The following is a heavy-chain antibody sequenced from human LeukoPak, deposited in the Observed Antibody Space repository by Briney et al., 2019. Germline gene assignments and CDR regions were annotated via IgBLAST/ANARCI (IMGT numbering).Heavy chain of an antibody. CDR1: GFTFSSYS. D-gene: IGHD6-19*01. J-gene: IGHJ4*02. CDR3: AREWKDSSGWPRFDY. V-gene: IGHV3-21*01. CDR2: ISSSSSYI. Sequence: GGSLRLSCAASGFTFSSYSMNWVRQAPGKGLEWVSSISSSSSYIYYADSVKGRFTISRDNAKNSLYLQMNSLRAEDTAVYHCAREWKDSSGWPRFDYWGQGTLVTVSS.